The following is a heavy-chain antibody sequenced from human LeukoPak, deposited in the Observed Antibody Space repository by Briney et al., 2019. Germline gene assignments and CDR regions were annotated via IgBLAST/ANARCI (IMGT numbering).Heavy chain of an antibody. Sequence: ASVKVSCKASGYTFTSYYMHWVRQAPGQGGEWMGIINPSGGSTSYAQKFQGRVTMTRDTSTSTVYMELSSLRSEDTAVYYCARDGGSYGGYLYRDYWGQGTLVTVSS. V-gene: IGHV1-46*01. CDR3: ARDGGSYGGYLYRDY. J-gene: IGHJ4*02. CDR2: INPSGGST. D-gene: IGHD5-12*01. CDR1: GYTFTSYY.